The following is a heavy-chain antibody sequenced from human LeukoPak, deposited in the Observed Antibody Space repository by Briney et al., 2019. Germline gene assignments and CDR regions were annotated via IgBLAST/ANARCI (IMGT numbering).Heavy chain of an antibody. Sequence: GASVKVSCKASGYTFTSYGISWVRQAPGQGLEWMGWISAYNGNTNYAQKLRGRVTMTTDTSTSTAYMELRSLRSDDTAVYYCARGADFKITTNDARNDYWGQGALVTVSS. CDR1: GYTFTSYG. V-gene: IGHV1-18*01. CDR2: ISAYNGNT. CDR3: ARGADFKITTNDARNDY. J-gene: IGHJ4*02. D-gene: IGHD3-3*01.